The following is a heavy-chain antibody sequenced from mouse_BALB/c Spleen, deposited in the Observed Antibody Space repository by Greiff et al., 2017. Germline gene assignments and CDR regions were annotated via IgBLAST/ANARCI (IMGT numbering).Heavy chain of an antibody. CDR1: GYTFTSYW. J-gene: IGHJ4*01. CDR3: ARPRYYAMDY. V-gene: IGHV1-7*01. Sequence: VQLQQSGAELAKPGASVKMSCKASGYTFTSYWMHWVKQRPGQGLEWIGYINPSTGYTEYNQKFKDKATLTADKSSSTAYMQLSSLTSEDSAVYYCARPRYYAMDYWGQGTSVTVSS. CDR2: INPSTGYT.